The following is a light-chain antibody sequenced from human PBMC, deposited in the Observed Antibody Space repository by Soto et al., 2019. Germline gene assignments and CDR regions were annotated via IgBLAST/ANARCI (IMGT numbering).Light chain of an antibody. CDR1: QSVNSN. CDR3: QQYNDWPLT. V-gene: IGKV3-15*01. CDR2: CAS. J-gene: IGKJ4*01. Sequence: EKVMTQSPAALSVSPGERDTLSCRASQSVNSNLAWYQRKPGQAPRLLLYCASTRDTGIPARFSGSASGTEFTLTISSLQSEDSAVYYCQQYNDWPLTFGGGTKVEIK.